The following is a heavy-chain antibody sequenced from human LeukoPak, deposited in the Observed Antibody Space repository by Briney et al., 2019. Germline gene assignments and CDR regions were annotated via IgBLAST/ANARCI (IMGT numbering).Heavy chain of an antibody. CDR1: GFTFSYYA. CDR2: ISPDGVST. D-gene: IGHD4-17*01. J-gene: IGHJ4*02. CDR3: AKRVTTVTTWAFDY. V-gene: IGHV3-23*01. Sequence: GVYLTLTCAASGFTFSYYAMTWLRQAPGNGLKWFSVISPDGVSTAYAGSVKGRFTISRDSSKNTVYLQMNSLRAEDTAIYYCAKRVTTVTTWAFDYWGQGNLVTVSS.